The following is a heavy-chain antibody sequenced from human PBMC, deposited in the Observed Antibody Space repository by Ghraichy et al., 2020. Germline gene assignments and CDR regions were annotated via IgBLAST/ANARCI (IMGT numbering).Heavy chain of an antibody. CDR2: ISAYNGNT. D-gene: IGHD3-22*01. V-gene: IGHV1-18*01. J-gene: IGHJ4*02. CDR1: GYTFTSYG. Sequence: ASVKVSCKASGYTFTSYGISWVRQAPGQGLEWVGWISAYNGNTNYAQKLQGRVTMTTDTSTSTAYMELRSLRSDDTAVYYCARDYYYDTSGYYPIDYWGQGTLVTVSS. CDR3: ARDYYYDTSGYYPIDY.